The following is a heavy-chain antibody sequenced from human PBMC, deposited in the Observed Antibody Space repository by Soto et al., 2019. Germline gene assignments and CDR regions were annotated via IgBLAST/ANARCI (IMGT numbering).Heavy chain of an antibody. CDR2: ISGSGGST. CDR3: AKQFWSGYYYGMDV. J-gene: IGHJ6*02. D-gene: IGHD3-3*01. Sequence: GGSLRLSCAASGFTFSSYAMGWVRQAPGKGLEWVSAISGSGGSTYYADSVKGRFTISRDNSKNTLYLQMNSLRAEDTAVYYCAKQFWSGYYYGMDVWGQGTTVTVSS. CDR1: GFTFSSYA. V-gene: IGHV3-23*01.